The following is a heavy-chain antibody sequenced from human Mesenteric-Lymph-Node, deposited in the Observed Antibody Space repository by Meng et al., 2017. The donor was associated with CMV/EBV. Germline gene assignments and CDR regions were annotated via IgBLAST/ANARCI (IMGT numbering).Heavy chain of an antibody. D-gene: IGHD7-27*01. CDR3: ASREADWGFHRI. J-gene: IGHJ3*02. CDR1: GFSFNIDA. V-gene: IGHV3-23*01. Sequence: GGSLRLSCAASGFSFNIDAMTWVRQAPGKGLEWVSTIGCCGGNIYYLDSVKGRFTISRDNSKNTLYLQLNSLRPEDTALYYCASREADWGFHRIWGQGTMVTVSS. CDR2: IGCCGGNI.